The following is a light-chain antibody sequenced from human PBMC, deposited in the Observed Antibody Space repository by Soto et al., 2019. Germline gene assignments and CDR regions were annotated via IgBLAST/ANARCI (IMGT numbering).Light chain of an antibody. CDR2: DAS. Sequence: EIGLTQYPATLSLSPGERATLSCRASQSVNNYLAWYQQRPGQAPRLLIYDASNRATGIPARFSGSGSGTDFTLTISSLEPEDFAVYYCQLRNFMPFSFCPGAKVDIK. CDR3: QLRNFMPFS. CDR1: QSVNNY. J-gene: IGKJ3*01. V-gene: IGKV3-11*01.